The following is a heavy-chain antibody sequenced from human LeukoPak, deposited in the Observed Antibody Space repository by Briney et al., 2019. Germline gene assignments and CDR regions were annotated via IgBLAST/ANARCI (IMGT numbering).Heavy chain of an antibody. J-gene: IGHJ6*02. CDR1: GGSISSSSYY. V-gene: IGHV4-39*07. D-gene: IGHD3-22*01. Sequence: SETLSLTCTVSGGSISSSSYYWGWIRQPPGKGLEWIGSIYYSGSTYYNPSLKSRVTISVDTSKNQFSLKLSSVTAADTAVYYCARDVVINYYYGMDVWGQGTTVTVSS. CDR3: ARDVVINYYYGMDV. CDR2: IYYSGST.